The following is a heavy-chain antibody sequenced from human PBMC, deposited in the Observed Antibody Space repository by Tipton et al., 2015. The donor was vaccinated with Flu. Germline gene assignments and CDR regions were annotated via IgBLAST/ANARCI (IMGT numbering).Heavy chain of an antibody. CDR3: ARDLSGGRGWYRYFDF. CDR1: GGSISSSSYY. Sequence: TLSLTCTVSGGSISSSSYYWSWLRQPAGSGLEWIGRISTSGSTNHNPSLQSRVTISIDWSKNQYPMQLTSVTAADTAGYYCARDLSGGRGWYRYFDFWCQGTQVTHS. V-gene: IGHV4-61*02. CDR2: ISTSGST. D-gene: IGHD6-19*01. J-gene: IGHJ4*02.